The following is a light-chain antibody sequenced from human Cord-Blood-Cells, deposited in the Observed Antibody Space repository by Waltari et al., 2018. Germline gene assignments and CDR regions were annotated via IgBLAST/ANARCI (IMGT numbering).Light chain of an antibody. CDR1: SSDVGGYHY. CDR3: SSYTSSSRV. CDR2: DVR. V-gene: IGLV2-14*01. J-gene: IGLJ3*02. Sequence: QSALTQPASVSGSPGQSITISCTGTSSDVGGYHYVSWYQQHPGKAPKLMIYDVRKRPSGVSHRFSGSKSGNTASLTISGLQAEDEADYYCSSYTSSSRVFGGGTKLTVL.